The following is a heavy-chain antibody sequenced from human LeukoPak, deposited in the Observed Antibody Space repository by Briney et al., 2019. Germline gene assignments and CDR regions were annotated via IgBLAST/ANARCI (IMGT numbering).Heavy chain of an antibody. D-gene: IGHD3-16*01. V-gene: IGHV3-64*01. CDR2: ISSNGGST. CDR3: ARGGGRYGSSFDY. CDR1: GFTFSSYA. J-gene: IGHJ4*02. Sequence: GGSLRLSCAASGFTFSSYAMHWVRQAPGKGLEYVSAISSNGGSTYYANSVKGRFTISRDNSENTLYLQMGSLRAEDMAVYYCARGGGRYGSSFDYWGQGTLVTVSS.